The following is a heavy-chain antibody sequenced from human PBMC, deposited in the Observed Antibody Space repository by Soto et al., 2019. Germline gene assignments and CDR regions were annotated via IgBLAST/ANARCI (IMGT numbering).Heavy chain of an antibody. CDR1: GYSFTSYW. D-gene: IGHD6-13*01. J-gene: IGHJ5*02. V-gene: IGHV5-10-1*01. CDR3: ARDAEQQLITTYSWFDP. CDR2: IDPSDSYT. Sequence: PGESLKISCKGSGYSFTSYWISWVRQMPGKGLEWMGRIDPSDSYTNYSPSFQGHVTISADKSISTAYLQWSSLKASDTAMYYCARDAEQQLITTYSWFDPWGQGTLVTVSS.